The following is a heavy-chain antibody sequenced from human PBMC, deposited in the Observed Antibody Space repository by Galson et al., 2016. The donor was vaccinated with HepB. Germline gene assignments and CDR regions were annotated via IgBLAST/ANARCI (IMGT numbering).Heavy chain of an antibody. CDR1: GFSFGEYA. CDR3: AKANYNSGAFDP. D-gene: IGHD5-24*01. V-gene: IGHV3-9*01. CDR2: ITWNSGTI. J-gene: IGHJ3*01. Sequence: SLRLSCAASGFSFGEYAMHWVRQAPGKGLEWVSGITWNSGTIAHADAVQGRFTISRDNAKNSLFAQMNSLRPEDTALYFCAKANYNSGAFDPWGQGTMVTVSS.